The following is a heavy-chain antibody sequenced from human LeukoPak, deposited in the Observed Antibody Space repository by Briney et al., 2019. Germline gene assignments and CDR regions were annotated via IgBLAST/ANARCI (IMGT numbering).Heavy chain of an antibody. Sequence: GGSLRLSCIGSGFTFGSYPMHWVRQAPGKGLDWVSSISSSSGYIDYADSGKGRFTISRDNAKRSLYLQMDSLRVEDTAAYFCAREVRGSSSFDYWGQGVLVTVSS. V-gene: IGHV3-21*01. J-gene: IGHJ4*02. CDR1: GFTFGSYP. CDR3: AREVRGSSSFDY. D-gene: IGHD6-19*01. CDR2: ISSSSGYI.